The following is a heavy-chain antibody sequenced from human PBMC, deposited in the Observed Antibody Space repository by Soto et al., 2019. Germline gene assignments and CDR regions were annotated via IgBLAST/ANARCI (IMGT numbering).Heavy chain of an antibody. J-gene: IGHJ4*02. CDR2: ISGTASRT. Sequence: VGTLRLSCAGSGFTPTTTPLSWVRQPPGEGLEWVTTISGTASRTYYVDSVKGRFFISRDNSKNTVTLQMNNQTSDYTDVCYSATSFRQFDNWGQGTLVTVSS. CDR1: GFTPTTTP. CDR3: ATSFRQFDN. V-gene: IGHV3-23*01. D-gene: IGHD3-10*01.